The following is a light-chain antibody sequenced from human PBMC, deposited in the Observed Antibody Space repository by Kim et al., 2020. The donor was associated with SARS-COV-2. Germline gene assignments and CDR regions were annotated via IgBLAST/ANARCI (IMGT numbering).Light chain of an antibody. Sequence: SPGERATLSCRASRSIDTYLAWYQPIPGRAPRLLIYDASNRAAGIPARFTGSGSGTDFTLTISSLEPEDFAVYYCQQRSTWPPWTFGQGTKVDIK. J-gene: IGKJ1*01. CDR3: QQRSTWPPWT. CDR2: DAS. V-gene: IGKV3-11*01. CDR1: RSIDTY.